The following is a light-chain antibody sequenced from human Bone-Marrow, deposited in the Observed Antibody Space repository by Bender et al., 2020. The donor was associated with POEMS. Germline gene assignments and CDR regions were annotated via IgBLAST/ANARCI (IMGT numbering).Light chain of an antibody. Sequence: SYEVTQPPSLSVSPGQSVTITCSGDKLGEKYTSRYQQRPGQSPTLVIYKDDKRPSGVPDRFSGSKSGNTAALTVSGLQAEDEADYHCSSYAGSSYVVFGGGTKLTVL. CDR2: KDD. V-gene: IGLV3-1*01. CDR1: KLGEKY. CDR3: SSYAGSSYVV. J-gene: IGLJ2*01.